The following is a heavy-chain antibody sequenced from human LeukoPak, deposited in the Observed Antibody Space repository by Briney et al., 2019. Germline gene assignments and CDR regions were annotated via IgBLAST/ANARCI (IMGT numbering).Heavy chain of an antibody. CDR2: ISWNSGTK. Sequence: GGSLRLSCAASGFTFDDYAMHWVRQAPGKGLEWVSGISWNSGTKGCADSVKGRFTISRDNAKNSLYLQMNSLRGEDAALYYCAVLHYYAMDVWGQGTTVTASS. V-gene: IGHV3-9*01. D-gene: IGHD2-8*01. CDR3: AVLHYYAMDV. CDR1: GFTFDDYA. J-gene: IGHJ6*02.